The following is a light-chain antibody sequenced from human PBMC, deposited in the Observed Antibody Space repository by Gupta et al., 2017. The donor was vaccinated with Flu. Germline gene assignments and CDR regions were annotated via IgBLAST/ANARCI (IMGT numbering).Light chain of an antibody. CDR2: DTS. J-gene: IGKJ2*01. V-gene: IGKV1-33*01. CDR3: QQYDSLPYT. Sequence: GDRVTITCQAGQDIKRNLNWFQQRPGKAPNLLIYDTSKVQTGVSSRCSGSGSGTDFSLTIDSLQPEDVATYFCQQYDSLPYTFGQGAKLGIK. CDR1: QDIKRN.